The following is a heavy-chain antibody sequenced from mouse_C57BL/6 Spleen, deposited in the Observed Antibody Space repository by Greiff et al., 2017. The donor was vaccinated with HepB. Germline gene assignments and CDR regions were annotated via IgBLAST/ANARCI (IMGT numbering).Heavy chain of an antibody. Sequence: EVQGVESGPGLAKPSQTLSLTCSVTGYSITSDYWNWIRKFPGNKLEYMGYISYSGSTYYNPSLKSRISITRDTSKNQYYLQLNSVTTEDTATYYCASGRDRNYYAMDYWGQGTSVTVSS. CDR3: ASGRDRNYYAMDY. D-gene: IGHD3-3*01. J-gene: IGHJ4*01. CDR2: ISYSGST. CDR1: GYSITSDY. V-gene: IGHV3-8*01.